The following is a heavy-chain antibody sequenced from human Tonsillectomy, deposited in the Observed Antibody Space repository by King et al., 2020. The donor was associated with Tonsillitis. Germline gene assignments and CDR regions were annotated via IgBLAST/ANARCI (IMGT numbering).Heavy chain of an antibody. V-gene: IGHV1-69*01. Sequence: VQLVESGAEVKKPGSSVKVSCKASGGTFSSYAISWVRQAPGQGLEWMGGSIPIFGTANYAQKFQGRATLTADEATSTAYMELSSLRSEDTAVYYCARVTMSGGYFQHWGQGTLVTVSS. CDR1: GGTFSSYA. CDR2: SIPIFGTA. CDR3: ARVTMSGGYFQH. J-gene: IGHJ1*01. D-gene: IGHD3-10*02.